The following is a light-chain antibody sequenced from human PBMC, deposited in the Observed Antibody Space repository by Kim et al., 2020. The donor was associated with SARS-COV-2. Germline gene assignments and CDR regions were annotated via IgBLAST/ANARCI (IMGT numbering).Light chain of an antibody. Sequence: DIQMTQSPSSLSASVGDRVTITCRVSQGISNYLAWYQQKPGKVPKLLIYAASTLQSGVPSRFSGSGSGTDFTLTISSLQPEDVATYYCQKYNRAPPLTFGGGTKLEI. CDR3: QKYNRAPPLT. CDR2: AAS. CDR1: QGISNY. J-gene: IGKJ4*01. V-gene: IGKV1-27*01.